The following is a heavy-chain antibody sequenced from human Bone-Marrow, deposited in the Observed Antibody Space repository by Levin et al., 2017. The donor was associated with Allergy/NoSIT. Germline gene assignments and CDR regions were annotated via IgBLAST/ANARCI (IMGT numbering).Heavy chain of an antibody. D-gene: IGHD1-14*01. Sequence: SETLSLTCTVSGGSIRSYYWSWIRQPAGKGLEWIGRIFPSGTTSYNPSLKSRVTMSVDTSKTHFSLNLNSVTAADTAVYYCARIGIYRYFVYWGQGTLVTVSS. CDR3: ARIGIYRYFVY. CDR1: GGSIRSYY. CDR2: IFPSGTT. J-gene: IGHJ4*02. V-gene: IGHV4-4*07.